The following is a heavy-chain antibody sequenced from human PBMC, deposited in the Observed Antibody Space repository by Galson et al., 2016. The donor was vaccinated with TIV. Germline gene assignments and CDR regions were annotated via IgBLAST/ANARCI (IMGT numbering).Heavy chain of an antibody. Sequence: SVKVSCKVSGGSFSTYAINWVRQAPGRGPEWMGRIIPILGPTKYAQRFQGRVSITADKSTNTAYMDLSSLRSDDTAVYYCARDNQATFGYDDAFDIWGQGTLVTVSS. CDR1: GGSFSTYA. J-gene: IGHJ3*02. D-gene: IGHD5-12*01. V-gene: IGHV1-69*06. CDR2: IIPILGPT. CDR3: ARDNQATFGYDDAFDI.